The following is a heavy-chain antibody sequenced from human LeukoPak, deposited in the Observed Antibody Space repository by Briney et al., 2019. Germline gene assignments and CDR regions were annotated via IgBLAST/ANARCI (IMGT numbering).Heavy chain of an antibody. Sequence: SETLSLTCTVSGGSISSYYWSWIRQPPGKGLEWIGYIYYSGSTNYDPSLKSRVTISVDTSKNQFSLKLSSVTAADTAVYYCARRGSGSYYNQYNWFDPWGQGTLVTVSS. CDR3: ARRGSGSYYNQYNWFDP. J-gene: IGHJ5*02. D-gene: IGHD3-10*01. CDR2: IYYSGST. V-gene: IGHV4-59*12. CDR1: GGSISSYY.